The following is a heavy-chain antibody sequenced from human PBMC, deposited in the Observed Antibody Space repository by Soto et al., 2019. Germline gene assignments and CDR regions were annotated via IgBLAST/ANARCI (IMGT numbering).Heavy chain of an antibody. J-gene: IGHJ3*02. CDR1: GYTFTNYA. CDR2: INAGNGNT. D-gene: IGHD2-2*01. CDR3: ARAGFCSTTSCSDAFDI. Sequence: QVQLVRSGAEVKKHGASVKVSCKACGYTFTNYAMHWVRQAPGQRPEWMGWINAGNGNTKFSQRFQGRVTITRDTSANRAYMELSSLTSEDTAVYYCARAGFCSTTSCSDAFDIWGQGTMVTVSS. V-gene: IGHV1-3*01.